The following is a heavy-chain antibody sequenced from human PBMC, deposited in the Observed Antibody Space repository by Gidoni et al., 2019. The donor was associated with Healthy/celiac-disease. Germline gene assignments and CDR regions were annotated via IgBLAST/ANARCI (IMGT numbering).Heavy chain of an antibody. CDR3: ARVTKCVGDCYKFDY. CDR2: IIHILGIA. V-gene: IGHV1-69*04. J-gene: IGHJ4*02. CDR1: GGTFRSYA. Sequence: VQLVQSGAEVTKPGSSVKVSCKASGGTFRSYAISWVRQPPGQGLEWMGRIIHILGIANYAQKFQGRVTITADKSTSTAYMELSSLRSEDTAVYYCARVTKCVGDCYKFDYWGQGTLVTVSS. D-gene: IGHD2-21*02.